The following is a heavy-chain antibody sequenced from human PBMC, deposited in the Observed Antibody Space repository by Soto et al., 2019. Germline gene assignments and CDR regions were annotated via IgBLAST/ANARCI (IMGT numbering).Heavy chain of an antibody. CDR1: GGTFSPYT. D-gene: IGHD3-10*01. CDR3: ARDWESTVSTWSFGAF. CDR2: IIPFLGVT. V-gene: IGHV1-69*08. Sequence: QVQLVQSGAEVKKPGSSVKVSCKASGGTFSPYTVNWVRQAPGQGLEWMGRIIPFLGVTNYAQKFQARVTLTADTATTAADMEMSGRRFEDTAVYYCARDWESTVSTWSFGAFWGRGALVTVSS. J-gene: IGHJ4*02.